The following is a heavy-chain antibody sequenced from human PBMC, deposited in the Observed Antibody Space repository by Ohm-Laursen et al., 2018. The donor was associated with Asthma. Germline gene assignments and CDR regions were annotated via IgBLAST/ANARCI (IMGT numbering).Heavy chain of an antibody. J-gene: IGHJ6*02. Sequence: ASVKVSCKASGYTFTSYDINWVRRAPGQGLEWMGWVNPNSGNTDYAQRFQGRVTMTRNTTINTAYMELTSLRFEDTAVYYCAVVWVQLGHYYYYGMDVWGQGTTVTVSS. CDR3: AVVWVQLGHYYYYGMDV. V-gene: IGHV1-8*01. CDR2: VNPNSGNT. CDR1: GYTFTSYD. D-gene: IGHD6-6*01.